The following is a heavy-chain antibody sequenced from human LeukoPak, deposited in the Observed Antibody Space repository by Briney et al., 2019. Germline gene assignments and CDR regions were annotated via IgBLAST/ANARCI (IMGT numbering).Heavy chain of an antibody. J-gene: IGHJ4*02. CDR2: ISGSGAYI. D-gene: IGHD3-22*01. CDR3: ASSPIGYYYDSSGYYFDY. V-gene: IGHV3-21*01. Sequence: GGSLRLSCAASGFTFSNFNMNWVRQAPGKGLEWVSSISGSGAYIYYADSLKGRFTVSRDNAKNSLFLQMNSLRAEDTAVYYCASSPIGYYYDSSGYYFDYWGQGTLVTVFS. CDR1: GFTFSNFN.